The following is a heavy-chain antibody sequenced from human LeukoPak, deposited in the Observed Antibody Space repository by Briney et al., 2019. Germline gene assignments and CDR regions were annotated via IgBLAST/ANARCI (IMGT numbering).Heavy chain of an antibody. Sequence: PSGTLSLTCAVSGGSITSGNWWTWVRPSPGKGLEWIGEIHHGGTTNYNPSLKSRVTISVDKSKNQFSLKLNSVTAADTAVYYCAKKDYYYMDVWGKGTTVTVSS. CDR2: IHHGGTT. J-gene: IGHJ6*03. CDR1: GGSITSGNW. CDR3: AKKDYYYMDV. V-gene: IGHV4-4*02.